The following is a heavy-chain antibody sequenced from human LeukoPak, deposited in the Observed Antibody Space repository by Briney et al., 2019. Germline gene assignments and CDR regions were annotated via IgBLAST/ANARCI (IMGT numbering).Heavy chain of an antibody. CDR3: ARDANGYSYGYGLGY. CDR2: IGYDGSNN. V-gene: IGHV3-33*01. J-gene: IGHJ4*02. D-gene: IGHD5-18*01. CDR1: GFTFSIYG. Sequence: PGRSLSLSCAASGFTFSIYGMHWVRQAPGKGRGWVAVIGYDGSNNYYANSVKGRSTISRDNSKNTLYLQMNSLRAEDTAVYYCARDANGYSYGYGLGYWGQGTLVTVSS.